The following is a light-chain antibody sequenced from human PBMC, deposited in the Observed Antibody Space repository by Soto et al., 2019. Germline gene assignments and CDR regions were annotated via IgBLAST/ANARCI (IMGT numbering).Light chain of an antibody. V-gene: IGKV3D-15*01. CDR1: QSVSSN. CDR2: GAS. Sequence: EIVLTQSPGTLSLSPGERATLSCRASQSVSSNYLAWYQQKPGQAPRLLIYGASTRASDIAGRFSGSGSGTDFTLTISSLQSEDFAVYYCQQYNNWPPLTFGGGTKVEIK. CDR3: QQYNNWPPLT. J-gene: IGKJ4*01.